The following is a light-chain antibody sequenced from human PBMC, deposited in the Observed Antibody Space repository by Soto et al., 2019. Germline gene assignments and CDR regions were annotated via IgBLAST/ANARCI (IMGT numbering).Light chain of an antibody. J-gene: IGKJ1*01. CDR1: QSVTSN. Sequence: ETVMTQSPATLSVSPGESATLSCRASQSVTSNLAWYQQKRGQAPRLLIYDASTRATGIPARFSGSGSGTEFTLTIGSLQSEDSAVYYCQQYKNWPPWTCGQGTKVEIK. CDR2: DAS. V-gene: IGKV3-15*01. CDR3: QQYKNWPPWT.